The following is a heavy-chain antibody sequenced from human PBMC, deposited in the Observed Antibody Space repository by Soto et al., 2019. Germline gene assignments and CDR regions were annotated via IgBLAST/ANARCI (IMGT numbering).Heavy chain of an antibody. V-gene: IGHV3-33*01. CDR1: GFTFSNYG. CDR2: IWYDGRKQ. J-gene: IGHJ6*02. CDR3: ARATASTDSWFGYYYYFGMYV. D-gene: IGHD3-10*01. Sequence: QVQLVESGGGVVQPGRSLRLSCAASGFTFSNYGMHWVRQAPGMGLDWVAVIWYDGRKQYYADSVMSRFTISRDNSKNTLYLEMSRLRGDDTAVYYCARATASTDSWFGYYYYFGMYVWCQGTTVTVSS.